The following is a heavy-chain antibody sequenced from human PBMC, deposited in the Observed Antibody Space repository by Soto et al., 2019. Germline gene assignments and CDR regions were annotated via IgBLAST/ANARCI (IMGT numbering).Heavy chain of an antibody. CDR1: GGCFSGYY. J-gene: IGHJ4*02. CDR2: INHSGST. V-gene: IGHV4-34*01. Sequence: PSETRSLTCAVYGGCFSGYYWSRIRQPPGKGLEWIREINHSGSTNYNPSLKSRVTISVDTSKNQFSLKLSSVTAAHTSVYYCARAGVRITGTIGLNDYWGQGTLVTVSS. CDR3: ARAGVRITGTIGLNDY. D-gene: IGHD1-7*01.